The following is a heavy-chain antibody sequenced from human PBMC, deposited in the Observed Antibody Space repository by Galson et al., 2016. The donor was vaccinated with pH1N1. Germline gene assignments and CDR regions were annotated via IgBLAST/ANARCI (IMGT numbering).Heavy chain of an antibody. D-gene: IGHD6-13*01. V-gene: IGHV2-70*11. CDR1: GFSLTTSGMC. Sequence: PALVKPTQTLTLTCTFSGFSLTTSGMCVTWIRQPPGKALEWLARIDWDDDKYYSTSLKARLTISKDTSKNQVVLKVTNMDPVDTATYYCARARSAAAGAIDIWGQGTLVTVSS. CDR3: ARARSAAAGAIDI. J-gene: IGHJ4*02. CDR2: IDWDDDK.